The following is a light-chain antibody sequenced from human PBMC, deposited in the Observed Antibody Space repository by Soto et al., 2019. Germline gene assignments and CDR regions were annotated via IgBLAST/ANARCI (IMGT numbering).Light chain of an antibody. J-gene: IGKJ1*01. Sequence: DIQVTQSPSSLSASVGDRVTITCRASQGIIDYLAWYQQRPGKPPRLLIYAASTLQSGVPSRFSGSGAGTDFTRTISSLQPEDVATYYCQKYNSAPRTFGQGTKVEIK. CDR3: QKYNSAPRT. CDR2: AAS. CDR1: QGIIDY. V-gene: IGKV1-27*01.